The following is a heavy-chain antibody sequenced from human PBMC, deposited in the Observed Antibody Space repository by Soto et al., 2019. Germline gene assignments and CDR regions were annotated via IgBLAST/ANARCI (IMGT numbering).Heavy chain of an antibody. V-gene: IGHV1-46*03. CDR1: GYTFTSYY. CDR2: INPSGGST. J-gene: IGHJ6*02. CDR3: ARDSDYGDYSYDGMVF. Sequence: QVQLVQSGAEVKKPGASVKVSCKASGYTFTSYYMHWVRQAPGQGLEWMGIINPSGGSTSYAQKFQGRVTMTRDTSTSTGYMELSSLRSDDTAVYYCARDSDYGDYSYDGMVFWVEGTTVTVSS. D-gene: IGHD4-17*01.